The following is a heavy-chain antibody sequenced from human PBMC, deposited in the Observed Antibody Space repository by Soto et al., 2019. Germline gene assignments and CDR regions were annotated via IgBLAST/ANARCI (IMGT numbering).Heavy chain of an antibody. V-gene: IGHV3-74*01. D-gene: IGHD1-26*01. CDR3: SRGGGFSGNYL. CDR1: GFSFSDYW. CDR2: IDTDGSTT. J-gene: IGHJ4*02. Sequence: EVQLVESGGGLVQPGGSLRLSCAASGFSFSDYWMHWVRQAPGKGLVWVSCIDTDGSTTTYADSVKGRFTISRDNVKNTLYLPMDSLRAEDTALYYCSRGGGFSGNYLGGQGTLVTVSS.